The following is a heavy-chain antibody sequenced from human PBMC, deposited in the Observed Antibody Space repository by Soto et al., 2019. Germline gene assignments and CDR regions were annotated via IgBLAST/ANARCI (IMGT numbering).Heavy chain of an antibody. CDR2: ISYDGSDR. J-gene: IGHJ3*02. CDR3: ARPSLDHHHTETPQVSLDI. D-gene: IGHD4-17*01. Sequence: QVQLVESGGGVVQPGGSLKLSCAASGFSFSNYAMHWVRQAPGKGLEWVAVISYDGSDRYYADSVRGRFTISRDHYKRNLSLQMSILRTEDTALYYCARPSLDHHHTETPQVSLDIWGQGTMVTVSS. V-gene: IGHV3-30-3*01. CDR1: GFSFSNYA.